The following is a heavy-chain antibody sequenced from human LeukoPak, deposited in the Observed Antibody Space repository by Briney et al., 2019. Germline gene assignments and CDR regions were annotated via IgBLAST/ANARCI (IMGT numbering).Heavy chain of an antibody. Sequence: ASVKVSCKASGYTFTSYDINWVRQATGQGLEWMGWMNPNSGNTGYAQKFQGRVTITRNTSISTAYMELSSLRSEDTAVYYCARTTRYCSSTSCYLYYFDYWGQGTLVTVSS. D-gene: IGHD2-2*01. J-gene: IGHJ4*02. CDR3: ARTTRYCSSTSCYLYYFDY. CDR1: GYTFTSYD. V-gene: IGHV1-8*03. CDR2: MNPNSGNT.